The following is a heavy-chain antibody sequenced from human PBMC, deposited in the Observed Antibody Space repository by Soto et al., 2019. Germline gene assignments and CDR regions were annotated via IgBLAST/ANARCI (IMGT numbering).Heavy chain of an antibody. D-gene: IGHD1-20*01. Sequence: QVQLVQSGAEVKKPGSSVKVSCKASGGTFSSYAISWVRQAPGQGLEWMGGIIPIFGTANYAQKFQGRVTITADESTSTAYMELSRLRSEDTAVYYCARDPLTGPPSQYFQHWGQGTLVTLSS. V-gene: IGHV1-69*01. CDR2: IIPIFGTA. CDR3: ARDPLTGPPSQYFQH. J-gene: IGHJ1*01. CDR1: GGTFSSYA.